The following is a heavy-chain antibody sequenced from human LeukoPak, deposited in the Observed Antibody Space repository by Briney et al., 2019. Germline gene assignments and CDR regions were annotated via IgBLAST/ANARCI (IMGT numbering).Heavy chain of an antibody. CDR1: GGSFSGYY. CDR3: ARGSRRISWYPPFYYIDV. Sequence: PSETLSLTCAVYGGSFSGYYWSWIRQPPGKGLEWIGEINHSGSTNYNPSLKSRVTISVDTSKNQFTLKLSSVTAADTAVYYCARGSRRISWYPPFYYIDVWGKGTTVTVSS. V-gene: IGHV4-34*01. D-gene: IGHD6-13*01. J-gene: IGHJ6*03. CDR2: INHSGST.